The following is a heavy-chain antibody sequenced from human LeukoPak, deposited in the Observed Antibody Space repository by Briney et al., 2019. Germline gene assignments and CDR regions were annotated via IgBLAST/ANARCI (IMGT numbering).Heavy chain of an antibody. D-gene: IGHD6-19*01. CDR2: LFYGGST. CDR3: AGQTYTSGWD. V-gene: IGHV4-39*01. J-gene: IGHJ4*02. CDR1: GGSISSSSYY. Sequence: PSETLSLTCTVSGGSISSSSYYWGWIRQPPGKGLEWIGNLFYGGSTYYNPSLRSRVTISVDASKNHFSLKLTSVTAADTAVYYCAGQTYTSGWDWGQGTLVTVSS.